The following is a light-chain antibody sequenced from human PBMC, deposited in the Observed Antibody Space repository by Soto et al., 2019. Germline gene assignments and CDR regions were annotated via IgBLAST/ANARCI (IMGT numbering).Light chain of an antibody. CDR3: QQFNTWPPVT. J-gene: IGKJ4*01. Sequence: EIVMTQSPATLSVSPGERATLSCRGSQSISRNLAWYQQKPGQAPRLLIYGASTRATGIPARFSGSGSGTEFTLTISSLQSEDFAVYYCQQFNTWPPVTFGGGTMVDIK. V-gene: IGKV3-15*01. CDR2: GAS. CDR1: QSISRN.